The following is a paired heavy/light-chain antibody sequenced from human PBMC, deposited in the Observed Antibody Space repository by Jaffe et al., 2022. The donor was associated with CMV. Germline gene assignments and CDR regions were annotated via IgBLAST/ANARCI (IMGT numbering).Heavy chain of an antibody. D-gene: IGHD6-25*01. CDR1: GFTFSSYA. V-gene: IGHV3-23*04. Sequence: EVQVVESGGGLVQTGGSLRLSCAASGFTFSSYAMSWVRQAPGKGLEWVSAISGRGGDTYYADSLKGRFTISRDNSKNTLYLQMNSLRAEDTAVYYCANHVSGAGLDYWGQGTLVTVSS. CDR3: ANHVSGAGLDY. J-gene: IGHJ4*02. CDR2: ISGRGGDT.
Light chain of an antibody. CDR3: QKFNSAPFT. CDR1: QGISNY. J-gene: IGKJ3*01. V-gene: IGKV1-27*01. Sequence: DIQMTQSPSSLSASVGDRVTITCRASQGISNYLAWYQQKPGKVPELLIYAASTLQSGVPSRFSGGGSGTDFTLTISSLQPEDVATYYCQKFNSAPFTFGPGTKVDIK. CDR2: AAS.